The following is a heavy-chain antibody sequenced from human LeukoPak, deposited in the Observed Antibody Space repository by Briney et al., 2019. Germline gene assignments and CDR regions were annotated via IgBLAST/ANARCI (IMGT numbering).Heavy chain of an antibody. J-gene: IGHJ3*02. CDR1: GFTASVDL. Sequence: LSFSAAASGFTASVDLMSWGRNTQGKGLEWVANIKQDGSEKYYVDSVKGRFTISRDNAKNSLYLQMNSLRAEDTAVYYCARDRERYDAFDIWGQGTMVTVSS. CDR3: ARDRERYDAFDI. D-gene: IGHD1-26*01. CDR2: IKQDGSEK. V-gene: IGHV3-7*01.